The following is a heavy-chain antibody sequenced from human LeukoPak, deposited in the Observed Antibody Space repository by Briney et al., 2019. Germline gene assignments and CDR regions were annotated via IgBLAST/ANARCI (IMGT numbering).Heavy chain of an antibody. J-gene: IGHJ4*02. D-gene: IGHD3-22*01. V-gene: IGHV1-18*01. CDR1: GYTFSSYG. Sequence: ASVTVSCKASGYTFSSYGISWVRQAPGQGLEWMGWISAYNGNTNYAQKLQGRVTMTADTSTSTAFMELRSLRSDDTAVYYCARDAKKYYYDSSGYYYWGQGTLVTVSS. CDR2: ISAYNGNT. CDR3: ARDAKKYYYDSSGYYY.